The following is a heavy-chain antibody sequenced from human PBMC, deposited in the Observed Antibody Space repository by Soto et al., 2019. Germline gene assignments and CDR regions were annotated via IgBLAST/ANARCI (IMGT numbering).Heavy chain of an antibody. V-gene: IGHV1-18*01. CDR2: ISAYNGNT. J-gene: IGHJ4*02. Sequence: QVQLVQSGAEVKKPGASVKVSCKASGYTFTSYGISWVRQAPGQGLEWMGWISAYNGNTNYAQKLQGRVTMTTDTSKSTAYMELRSLRSDDTAVYYCARDRPRSDTYYYDSSGYPYYFDYWGQGTLVTVSS. D-gene: IGHD3-22*01. CDR3: ARDRPRSDTYYYDSSGYPYYFDY. CDR1: GYTFTSYG.